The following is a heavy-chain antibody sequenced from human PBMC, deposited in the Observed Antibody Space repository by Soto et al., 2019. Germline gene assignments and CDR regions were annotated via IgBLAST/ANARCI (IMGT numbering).Heavy chain of an antibody. CDR2: IWYDGSNK. D-gene: IGHD3-9*01. CDR3: ARSTKYDILTGYYYYYYGMDV. V-gene: IGHV3-33*01. Sequence: QVQLVESGGGVVQPGRSLRLSCAASGFTFSSYGMHWVRQAPGKGLEWVAVIWYDGSNKYYADSVKGRFTISRDNSKNTLYLQMNSLRAEDKAVYYCARSTKYDILTGYYYYYYGMDVWGQGTTVTVSS. J-gene: IGHJ6*02. CDR1: GFTFSSYG.